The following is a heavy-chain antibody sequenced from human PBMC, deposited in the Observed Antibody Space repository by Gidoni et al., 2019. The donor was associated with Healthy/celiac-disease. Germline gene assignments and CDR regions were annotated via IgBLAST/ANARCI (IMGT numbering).Heavy chain of an antibody. D-gene: IGHD2-15*01. V-gene: IGHV3-30-3*01. Sequence: QVQLVESGGSVVQPGRSLRLSCAASGFTFSSYAMHWVRQAPGKGLGWVAVISYDGSNKYYADSVKGRFTISRDNSKNTLYLQMNSLRAEDTAVYYCARDYCSGGSCYSVTDYWGQGTLVTVSS. CDR3: ARDYCSGGSCYSVTDY. CDR2: ISYDGSNK. CDR1: GFTFSSYA. J-gene: IGHJ4*02.